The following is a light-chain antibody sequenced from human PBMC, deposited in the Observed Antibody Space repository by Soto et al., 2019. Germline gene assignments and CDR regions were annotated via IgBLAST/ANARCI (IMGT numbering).Light chain of an antibody. CDR1: QTGSNSY. CDR3: QHYGYPQWT. Sequence: TVLTQSPGTLSLSPGERATLSCRASQTGSNSYLAWYQQKSGQAPMLLIYGVSTRATGIPDRFSGSGSGTEFVLTISRLEPEDVAVYICQHYGYPQWTFGPGTKVDIK. J-gene: IGKJ1*01. V-gene: IGKV3-20*01. CDR2: GVS.